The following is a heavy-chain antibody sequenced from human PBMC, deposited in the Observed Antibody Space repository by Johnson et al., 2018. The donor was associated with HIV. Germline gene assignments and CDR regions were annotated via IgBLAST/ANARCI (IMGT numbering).Heavy chain of an antibody. D-gene: IGHD1-26*01. CDR3: AKDLFTEREDDVFDI. CDR1: GLTFDDYA. J-gene: IGHJ3*02. V-gene: IGHV3-9*01. Sequence: EVQLVESGGGLVQPGRSLRLSCVASGLTFDDYAMHWVRQAPGKGLEWVSGISWNSGSIGYADSLKGRLTISRDNSKNTLYLQMNSLRAEDTAVYYCAKDLFTEREDDVFDIWGQGTVVTVSS. CDR2: ISWNSGSI.